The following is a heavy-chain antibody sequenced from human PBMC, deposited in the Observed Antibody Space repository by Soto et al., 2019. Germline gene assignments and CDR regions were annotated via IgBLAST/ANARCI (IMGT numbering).Heavy chain of an antibody. D-gene: IGHD6-19*01. J-gene: IGHJ4*02. CDR3: TRETSHAWLAHDFDY. Sequence: PGGSLRLSCTASGFTFGDYAMSWFRQAPGKGLEWVGFIRSKAYGGTTEYAASVKGRFTISRDDSKSIAYLQMNSLKTEDTAVYYCTRETSHAWLAHDFDYWGQGTLVTVSS. V-gene: IGHV3-49*03. CDR1: GFTFGDYA. CDR2: IRSKAYGGTT.